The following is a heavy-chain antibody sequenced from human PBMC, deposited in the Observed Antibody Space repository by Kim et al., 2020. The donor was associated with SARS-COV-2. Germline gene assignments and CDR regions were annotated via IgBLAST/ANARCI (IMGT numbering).Heavy chain of an antibody. Sequence: SETLSLTCTVSGGSISSSSYYWGWIRQPPGKGLEWIGSIYYSGSTYYNPSLKSRVTISVDTSKNQFSLKLSSVTAADTAVYYCARVRGYGGNSYYYYGMDVWGQGTTVTVSS. CDR1: GGSISSSSYY. D-gene: IGHD2-21*02. J-gene: IGHJ6*02. V-gene: IGHV4-39*07. CDR2: IYYSGST. CDR3: ARVRGYGGNSYYYYGMDV.